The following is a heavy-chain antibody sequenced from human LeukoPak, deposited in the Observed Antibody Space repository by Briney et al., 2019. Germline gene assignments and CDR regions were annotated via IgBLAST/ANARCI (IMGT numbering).Heavy chain of an antibody. CDR2: MNPNSGNT. V-gene: IGHV1-8*02. CDR3: ARGGTYCSGGSCYQNWFDP. CDR1: GYTFTDYG. D-gene: IGHD2-15*01. J-gene: IGHJ5*02. Sequence: GASVKVSCKASGYTFTDYGVHWVRQATGQGLEWMGWMNPNSGNTGYAQKFQGRVTMTRNTSISTAYMELSSLRSEDTAVYYCARGGTYCSGGSCYQNWFDPWGQGTLVTVSS.